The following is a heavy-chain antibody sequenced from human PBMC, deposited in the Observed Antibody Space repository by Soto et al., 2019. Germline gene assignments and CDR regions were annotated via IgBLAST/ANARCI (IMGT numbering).Heavy chain of an antibody. V-gene: IGHV4-59*01. J-gene: IGHJ4*02. CDR1: GDAISNYY. Sequence: SETLSLTCTVSGDAISNYYWSWIRQTPGRGLEWIGCVHESGSTDYNPSLKGRVTISLHTSKSQFSLSLRSATAADTATYYCARGTRALITSFFAYWDQGIPVTVSS. CDR2: VHESGST. CDR3: ARGTRALITSFFAY. D-gene: IGHD1-20*01.